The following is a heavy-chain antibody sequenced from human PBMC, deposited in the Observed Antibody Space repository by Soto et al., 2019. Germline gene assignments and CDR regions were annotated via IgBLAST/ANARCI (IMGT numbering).Heavy chain of an antibody. V-gene: IGHV4-59*01. CDR3: ARSRGGYFDY. CDR2: FYYSGST. Sequence: SQPLSLTRAVSGASISSYCWSWIRQPPGKGLEWIGYFYYSGSTNYNPSLKSRVTISVDTSKNQFSLKLSSVTAADTAVYYCARSRGGYFDYWGQGTLVTVSS. CDR1: GASISSYC. J-gene: IGHJ4*02. D-gene: IGHD3-22*01.